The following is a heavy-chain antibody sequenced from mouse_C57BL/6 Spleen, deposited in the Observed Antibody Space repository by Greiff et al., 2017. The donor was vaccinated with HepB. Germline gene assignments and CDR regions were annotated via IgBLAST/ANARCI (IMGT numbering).Heavy chain of an antibody. J-gene: IGHJ3*01. Sequence: EVQLQQSGPGLVKPSQSLSLTCSVTGYSITSGYYWNWIRQFPGNKLEWMGYISYDGSNNYNPSLKNRISITRDTSKNQFFLKLNSVTTEDTATYYRAYSNYVGFAYWGQGTLVTVSA. D-gene: IGHD2-5*01. V-gene: IGHV3-6*01. CDR1: GYSITSGYY. CDR2: ISYDGSN. CDR3: AYSNYVGFAY.